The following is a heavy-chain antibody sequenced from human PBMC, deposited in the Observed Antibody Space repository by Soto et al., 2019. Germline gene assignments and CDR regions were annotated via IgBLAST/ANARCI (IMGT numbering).Heavy chain of an antibody. CDR3: ARGRYGDY. CDR1: GYGFTTYG. D-gene: IGHD1-1*01. V-gene: IGHV1-18*01. J-gene: IGHJ4*02. CDR2: ISAHNGNT. Sequence: QVHLVQSGAEVKKPGASVKVSCKGSGYGFTTYGITWVRQAPGQGLEWMAWISAHNGNTNYAQKLQGRVTVTRDTSTSTAYMELRSLRSDVTAVYYCARGRYGDYWGQEALVTVSS.